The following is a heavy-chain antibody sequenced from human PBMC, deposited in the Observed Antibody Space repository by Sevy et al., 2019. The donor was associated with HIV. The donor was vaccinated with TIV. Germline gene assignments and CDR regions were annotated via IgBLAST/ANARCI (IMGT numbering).Heavy chain of an antibody. CDR1: GFTFSDYY. J-gene: IGHJ4*02. V-gene: IGHV3-11*01. D-gene: IGHD3-9*01. CDR3: ARDGGYYDILTGPKYTFDY. CDR2: ISSSGSTI. Sequence: GGSLRLSCAASGFTFSDYYMSWIRQAPGKGLEWVSYISSSGSTIYYADSVKGRFTMSRDNAKNSLYLQMNSLRAEDTAVYYCARDGGYYDILTGPKYTFDYWGQGTLVTVSS.